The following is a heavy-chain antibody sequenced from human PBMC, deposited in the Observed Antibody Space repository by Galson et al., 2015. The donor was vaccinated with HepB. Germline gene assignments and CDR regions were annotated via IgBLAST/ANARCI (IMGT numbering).Heavy chain of an antibody. D-gene: IGHD2-2*01. Sequence: SLRLSCAASGYTFSSYSMNWVRQAPGEGLEWVSYISSSSSTIYYADSVKGRFTISRDNAKNSLYLQMNSLRAEDTAVYYCATHCSSTSCYHHYYYYGMDVWGQGTTVTVSS. J-gene: IGHJ6*02. CDR2: ISSSSSTI. CDR1: GYTFSSYS. V-gene: IGHV3-48*01. CDR3: ATHCSSTSCYHHYYYYGMDV.